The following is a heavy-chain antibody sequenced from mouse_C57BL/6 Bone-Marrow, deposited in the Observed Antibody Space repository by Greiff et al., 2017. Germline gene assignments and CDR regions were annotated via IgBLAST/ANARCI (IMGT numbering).Heavy chain of an antibody. Sequence: EVQRVESGPELVKPGASVKMSCKASGYTFTDYNMHWVKQSHGKSLEWIGYINPNNGGTSYNQKFKGKATLTVNKSSSTAYMELRSLTSEDSAVYYCAREGLSWFAYWGQGTLVTVSA. J-gene: IGHJ3*01. CDR3: AREGLSWFAY. D-gene: IGHD3-3*01. CDR1: GYTFTDYN. V-gene: IGHV1-22*01. CDR2: INPNNGGT.